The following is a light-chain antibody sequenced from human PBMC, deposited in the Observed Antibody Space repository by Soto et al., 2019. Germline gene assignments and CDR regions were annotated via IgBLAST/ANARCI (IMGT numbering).Light chain of an antibody. V-gene: IGKV1-5*03. Sequence: DIRMTQSPSTLSASIGDRVTITCRASVSVNRWLAWYQQKPGKTPKLLIYQASTLESGVPSRFSGGGSGTEFTLTISSLQPDDFATYYLQQYKANSQAFGQGTKVEIK. CDR2: QAS. CDR1: VSVNRW. J-gene: IGKJ1*01. CDR3: QQYKANSQA.